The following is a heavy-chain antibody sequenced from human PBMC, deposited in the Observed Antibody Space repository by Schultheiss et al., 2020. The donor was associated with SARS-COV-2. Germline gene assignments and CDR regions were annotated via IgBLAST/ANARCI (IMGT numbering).Heavy chain of an antibody. V-gene: IGHV3-66*01. CDR3: ARGEQQLGRAYYYGMDV. Sequence: GGSLRLSCAASGFTVSSNYMSWVRQAPGKGLEWVSVIYSGGSTYYADSVKGRFTISRDNSKNTLYLQMNSLRAEDTAVYYCARGEQQLGRAYYYGMDVWGQGTTVTVS. D-gene: IGHD6-13*01. CDR2: IYSGGST. J-gene: IGHJ6*02. CDR1: GFTVSSNY.